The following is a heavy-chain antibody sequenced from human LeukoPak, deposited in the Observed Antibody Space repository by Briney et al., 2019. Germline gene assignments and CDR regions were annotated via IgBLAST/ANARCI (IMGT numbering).Heavy chain of an antibody. J-gene: IGHJ6*03. D-gene: IGHD1-26*01. V-gene: IGHV3-15*01. CDR1: GFTFTNAW. Sequence: KAGGSLRLSCAASGFTFTNAWMSWVRQTPGKGREWVGRIKSKTEGGTTDYAAPVKDRFTISRDDSKNTLYLQMNSLKTEDTAMYYCTTGVLVGATWDYYYYYYMDVWGKGTTVTISS. CDR3: TTGVLVGATWDYYYYYYMDV. CDR2: IKSKTEGGTT.